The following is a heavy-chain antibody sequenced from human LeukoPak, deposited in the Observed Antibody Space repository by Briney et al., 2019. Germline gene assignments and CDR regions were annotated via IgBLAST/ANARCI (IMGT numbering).Heavy chain of an antibody. CDR1: GFTFSTYA. D-gene: IGHD3-22*01. CDR2: ISGDGGST. CDR3: AKGTKVIVVDNYFDY. Sequence: GGSLRLSCAASGFTFSTYAMSWVRQAPGQGLEWVSSISGDGGSTYYAESVKGRFTISRDNSKNTLYLQMNSLRAEDTAVYYCAKGTKVIVVDNYFDYWGQGTLVTVSS. V-gene: IGHV3-23*01. J-gene: IGHJ4*02.